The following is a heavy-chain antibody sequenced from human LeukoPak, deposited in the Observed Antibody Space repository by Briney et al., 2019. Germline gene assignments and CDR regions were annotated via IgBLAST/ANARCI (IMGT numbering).Heavy chain of an antibody. CDR3: ARVPETPPWFAP. V-gene: IGHV4-38-2*01. CDR1: VYSISSEYY. Sequence: SETLSLTCAVSVYSISSEYYSGWIRRPPGKGLEWIGSISHTARAYYDPSLKRRVRISVDTSKNQFSLTLSSVTAAATAVYYCARVPETPPWFAPWGRGTLVTVSS. D-gene: IGHD2-15*01. CDR2: ISHTARA. J-gene: IGHJ5*02.